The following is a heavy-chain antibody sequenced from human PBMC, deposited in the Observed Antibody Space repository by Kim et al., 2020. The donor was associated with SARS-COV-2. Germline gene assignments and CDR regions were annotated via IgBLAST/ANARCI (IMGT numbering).Heavy chain of an antibody. CDR1: GFSLSTSGLG. V-gene: IGHV2-5*01. CDR2: IYWNDDK. J-gene: IGHJ4*02. D-gene: IGHD1-1*01. Sequence: SGPTLVNPTQTLTLTCSFSGFSLSTSGLGVGWIRQPPVKALEWLALIYWNDDKRYSPSLKTRLTVTMATSRNHVVLTMTNMDPVDSGTYYCAHRGGTGTKIDYWGQGTLVTVSS. CDR3: AHRGGTGTKIDY.